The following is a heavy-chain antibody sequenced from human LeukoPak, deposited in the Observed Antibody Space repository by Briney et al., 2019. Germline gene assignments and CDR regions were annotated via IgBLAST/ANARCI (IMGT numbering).Heavy chain of an antibody. D-gene: IGHD2-15*01. J-gene: IGHJ4*02. CDR1: GFTFSSHA. CDR2: ISGSGGST. V-gene: IGHV3-23*01. Sequence: GGSLRLSCAASGFTFSSHAMSWVRQAPGKGLEWVSAISGSGGSTYYADSVKGRFTISRDNSKNTLYLQMNSLRAEDTAVYYCARLYCSGGSCYSVDYWGQGTLVTVSS. CDR3: ARLYCSGGSCYSVDY.